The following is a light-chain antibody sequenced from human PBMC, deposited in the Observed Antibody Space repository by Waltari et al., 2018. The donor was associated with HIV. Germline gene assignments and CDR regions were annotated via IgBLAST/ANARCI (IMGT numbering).Light chain of an antibody. CDR2: EDS. CDR3: YSTDSSANHGV. V-gene: IGLV3-10*01. J-gene: IGLJ3*02. Sequence: SYELPQPPSVSVSPGQTARITCSGDALAQQFAYCYQQKSGQAPVLVIYEDSRRPSGISERFSGSSSGTVATFTISGAQVEDAADYYCYSTDSSANHGVFGGGTKLTVL. CDR1: ALAQQF.